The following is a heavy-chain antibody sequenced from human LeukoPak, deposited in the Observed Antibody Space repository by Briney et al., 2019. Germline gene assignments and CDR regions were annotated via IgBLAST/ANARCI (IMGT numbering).Heavy chain of an antibody. CDR3: AREGSTPAYCGGDCYSTPFDY. D-gene: IGHD2-21*02. Sequence: GASVKVSCKASGYTFTGYYMHWVRQAPGQGLEWMGWINPNSGGTNYAQKFQGRVTMTRDTSISTAYMELSRLRSDDTAVYYCAREGSTPAYCGGDCYSTPFDYWGQGTLVTVSS. CDR1: GYTFTGYY. CDR2: INPNSGGT. J-gene: IGHJ4*02. V-gene: IGHV1-2*02.